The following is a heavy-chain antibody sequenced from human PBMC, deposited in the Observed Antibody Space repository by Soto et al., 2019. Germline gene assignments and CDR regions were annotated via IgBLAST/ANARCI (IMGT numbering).Heavy chain of an antibody. Sequence: QVQLRESGPGLVKSSETLSLTCTVSGGSISTYYWSWVRQPPGKGLEWIGSIYYSGTATYNPSLRSRGTISVDTSKNQFSLRLSSVTASDTAVYYCARGDGIQLGSLAGRYYYHKMDVWGQGTTVTVYS. CDR1: GGSISTYY. CDR3: ARGDGIQLGSLAGRYYYHKMDV. J-gene: IGHJ6*02. V-gene: IGHV4-59*01. D-gene: IGHD1-1*01. CDR2: IYYSGTA.